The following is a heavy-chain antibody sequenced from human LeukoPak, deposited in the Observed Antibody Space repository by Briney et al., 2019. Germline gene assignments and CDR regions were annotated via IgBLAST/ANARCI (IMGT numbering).Heavy chain of an antibody. Sequence: ASVKVSCKASVYTFTSYGISWVRQAPGQGLEWMGWISAYNGNTNYAQKLQGRVTMTTDTSTSTAYMELRSLKSDDTPVYYCARSDYGDYSGSYYYYYGMDVWGQGTTVTVSS. CDR1: VYTFTSYG. J-gene: IGHJ6*02. D-gene: IGHD4-17*01. V-gene: IGHV1-18*01. CDR3: ARSDYGDYSGSYYYYYGMDV. CDR2: ISAYNGNT.